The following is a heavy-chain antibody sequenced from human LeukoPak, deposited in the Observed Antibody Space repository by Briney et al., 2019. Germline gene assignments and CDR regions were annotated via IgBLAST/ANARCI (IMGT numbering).Heavy chain of an antibody. D-gene: IGHD4-17*01. CDR2: IYTGGDT. Sequence: GGSLRLSCATSELTVRSNYMSWVRQAPGKGLEWLSVIYTGGDTYYADSVRGRFTISRDNSKNTLYLQMNSLRAEDTAVYYCARWDDYGYFDYWGQGTLVTVSP. V-gene: IGHV3-66*01. J-gene: IGHJ4*02. CDR1: ELTVRSNY. CDR3: ARWDDYGYFDY.